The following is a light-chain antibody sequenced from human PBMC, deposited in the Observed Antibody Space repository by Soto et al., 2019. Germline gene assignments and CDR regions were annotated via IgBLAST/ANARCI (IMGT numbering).Light chain of an antibody. J-gene: IGKJ1*01. Sequence: IQMTQSPSSLSASVGDRVTITCRASQSISNYLNWYQQKPGKPPKLLIYVASSLQSGVPSRFSGSGSGRDFTLTISSLQPEDFATYYCQQSYSISWTFGQGTKVEIK. V-gene: IGKV1-39*01. CDR1: QSISNY. CDR2: VAS. CDR3: QQSYSISWT.